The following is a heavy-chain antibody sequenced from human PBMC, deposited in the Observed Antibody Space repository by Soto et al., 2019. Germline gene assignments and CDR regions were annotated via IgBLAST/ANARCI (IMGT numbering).Heavy chain of an antibody. Sequence: PGGSLGLSCAASGFTFSSHAMSWVRQAPGKGLEWVSSIIGSGGETFYEDSVKGRFTISRDNSRNTLFLQMNNLRADDAAVYFCAKEGLSRHFDFDSWGQGTLVTVSS. V-gene: IGHV3-23*01. J-gene: IGHJ4*02. CDR2: IIGSGGET. D-gene: IGHD3-9*01. CDR3: AKEGLSRHFDFDS. CDR1: GFTFSSHA.